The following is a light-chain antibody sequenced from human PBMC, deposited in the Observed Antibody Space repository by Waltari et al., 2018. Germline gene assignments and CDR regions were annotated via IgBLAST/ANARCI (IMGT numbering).Light chain of an antibody. J-gene: IGKJ3*01. Sequence: EIVLTQSPGTLSLSPGEKATLSCRASQSVSSSYLAWYQQKPGQAPRLLIYDASNRATGIPDRFSGSGSGTDFTLTISRLEPEDFAVYYCQQYGSSPCTFGPGTKVDIK. CDR2: DAS. CDR1: QSVSSSY. CDR3: QQYGSSPCT. V-gene: IGKV3-20*01.